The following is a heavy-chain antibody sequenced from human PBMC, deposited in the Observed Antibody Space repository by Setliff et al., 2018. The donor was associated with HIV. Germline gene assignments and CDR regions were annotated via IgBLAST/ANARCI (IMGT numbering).Heavy chain of an antibody. CDR3: ARDDYYDSSGYPYYFDY. Sequence: GGSLRLSCAASGFTFSSYGMHWVRQAPGKGLEWVAFIRYDGSNKYYADSVKGRFTISRDNSKNTLYLQMNSLRAEDTAVYYCARDDYYDSSGYPYYFDYWGQGTLVTVS. CDR1: GFTFSSYG. CDR2: IRYDGSNK. V-gene: IGHV3-30*02. D-gene: IGHD3-22*01. J-gene: IGHJ4*02.